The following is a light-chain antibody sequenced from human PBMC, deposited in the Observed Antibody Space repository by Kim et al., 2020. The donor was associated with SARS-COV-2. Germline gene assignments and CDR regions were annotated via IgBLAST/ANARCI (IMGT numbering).Light chain of an antibody. Sequence: SYELTQPLSVSVALGQTARITCGGNNIGSKNVHWYQQKPGQSPVLVIYRDSNRPSGIPERFSGSNLGNTATLTISRAQAGDEADYYCQVWDISTAGVFGGGTQLTVL. J-gene: IGLJ2*01. CDR1: NIGSKN. CDR3: QVWDISTAGV. V-gene: IGLV3-9*01. CDR2: RDS.